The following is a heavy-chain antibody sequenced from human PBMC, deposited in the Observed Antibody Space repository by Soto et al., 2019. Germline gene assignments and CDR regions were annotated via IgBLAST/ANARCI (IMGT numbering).Heavy chain of an antibody. CDR3: ARDRPRRYCSGGSCYPYYFDY. Sequence: QVQLVQSGAEVKKPGASVKVSCKASGYTFTSYGISWVRQAPGQGLEWMGWLSAYNGNTNYAQKLQGRVTMTTVTSTSTAYMEMRSLRSDDTAVYYCARDRPRRYCSGGSCYPYYFDYWGQGTLVTVSS. J-gene: IGHJ4*02. V-gene: IGHV1-18*01. D-gene: IGHD2-15*01. CDR1: GYTFTSYG. CDR2: LSAYNGNT.